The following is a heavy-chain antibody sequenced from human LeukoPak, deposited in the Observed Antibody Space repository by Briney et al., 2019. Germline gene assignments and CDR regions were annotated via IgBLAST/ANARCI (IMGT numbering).Heavy chain of an antibody. V-gene: IGHV1-2*06. CDR1: GYSFTGYY. D-gene: IGHD2-8*01. CDR2: INPNSGGT. J-gene: IGHJ5*02. CDR3: ARGYCTNGVCYAVYWFDP. Sequence: GASVTVSCTASGYSFTGYYMRWVRQAPGQGLEWMGRINPNSGGTNYAQKFQGRVTMTRDTSISTAYMELSRLRSDDTAVYYCARGYCTNGVCYAVYWFDPWGQGTLVTVSS.